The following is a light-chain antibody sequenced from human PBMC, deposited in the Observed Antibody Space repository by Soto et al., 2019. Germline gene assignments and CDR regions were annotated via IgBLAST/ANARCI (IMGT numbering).Light chain of an antibody. Sequence: EIVLTQSPGTLSSSPGERATLSCRASQSLSKTYLAWYQKKPGQAPRLLIDGASNRATGTPDRFSGSGSGTDFTLTISRLEPEDVEVYYCQQYVSPPWTFGQGTKVEIK. CDR2: GAS. J-gene: IGKJ1*01. CDR3: QQYVSPPWT. CDR1: QSLSKTY. V-gene: IGKV3-20*01.